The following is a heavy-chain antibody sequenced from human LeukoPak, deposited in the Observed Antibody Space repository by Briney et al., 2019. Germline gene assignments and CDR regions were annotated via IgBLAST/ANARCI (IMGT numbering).Heavy chain of an antibody. CDR1: GGSVSSGSYY. CDR2: IYYSGST. V-gene: IGHV4-61*01. CDR3: ARAYMDGSDSYCFDY. Sequence: SETLSLTCTVSGGSVSSGSYYWSWIRQPPGKGLEWIGYIYYSGSTNYNPSLKSRVTISVDTSKNQFSLKLSSVTAADTAVYYCARAYMDGSDSYCFDYWGQGTLVTVSS. D-gene: IGHD3-10*01. J-gene: IGHJ4*02.